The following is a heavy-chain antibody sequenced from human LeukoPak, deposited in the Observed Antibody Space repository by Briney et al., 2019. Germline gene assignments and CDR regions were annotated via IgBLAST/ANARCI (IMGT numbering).Heavy chain of an antibody. V-gene: IGHV4-59*01. J-gene: IGHJ3*02. CDR2: IYYSGST. D-gene: IGHD3-9*01. Sequence: PSETLSLTCTVSGGSIRSYHWSWIRQPPGKGLEWIAYIYYSGSTNYNPSLKSRVTISVDTSKNQFSLNLSTVTAADTAVYYCARGEYDFLTGYYNAFDIWGQGTMVTVSS. CDR1: GGSIRSYH. CDR3: ARGEYDFLTGYYNAFDI.